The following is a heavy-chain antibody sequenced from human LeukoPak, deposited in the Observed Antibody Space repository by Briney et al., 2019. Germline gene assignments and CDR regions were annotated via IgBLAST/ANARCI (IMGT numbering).Heavy chain of an antibody. D-gene: IGHD3-22*01. J-gene: IGHJ4*02. Sequence: TSQTLSLTCTVSGGSISSGYYYWGWIRQPPGKGLEWIGCIYHSGSTYYNPSLKGRVIISVDRSKNQFSLKLSSVTAADTAVYYCARWLVYDTSGDDYWGQGTLVTVSS. CDR2: IYHSGST. CDR1: GGSISSGYYY. V-gene: IGHV4-30-2*01. CDR3: ARWLVYDTSGDDY.